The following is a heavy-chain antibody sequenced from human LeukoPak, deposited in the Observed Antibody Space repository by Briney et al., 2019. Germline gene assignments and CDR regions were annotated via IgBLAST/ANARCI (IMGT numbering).Heavy chain of an antibody. CDR2: MNPNSGNT. D-gene: IGHD2/OR15-2a*01. J-gene: IGHJ5*02. V-gene: IGHV1-8*01. CDR1: GYTFTSYD. Sequence: ASVTVSCKASGYTFTSYDINWVRQATGQGLEWMGWMNPNSGNTGYAQKFQGRVTMTRNTSISTAYMELSSLRSEDTAVYYCARLSSKGKKNNWFDPWGQGTLVTVSS. CDR3: ARLSSKGKKNNWFDP.